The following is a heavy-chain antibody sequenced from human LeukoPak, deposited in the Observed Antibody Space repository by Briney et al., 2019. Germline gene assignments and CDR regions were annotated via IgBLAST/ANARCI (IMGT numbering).Heavy chain of an antibody. Sequence: PGGSLRLSCAASGFTFSSYAMSWVRQAPGKGLEWVSAISGSGGSTYYADSVKGRFTISRDNSKNTLYLQMNSLRAEDTAVYYCAKNVGYSSGWYYGNWGQGTLVTVSS. D-gene: IGHD6-19*01. V-gene: IGHV3-23*01. CDR2: ISGSGGST. CDR3: AKNVGYSSGWYYGN. J-gene: IGHJ4*02. CDR1: GFTFSSYA.